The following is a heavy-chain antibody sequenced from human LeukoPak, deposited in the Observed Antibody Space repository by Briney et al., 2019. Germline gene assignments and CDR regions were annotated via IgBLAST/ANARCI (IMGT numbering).Heavy chain of an antibody. CDR2: INHSGST. CDR3: AREKRTYYYDSSGYYSGRGGAFDI. Sequence: PSETLSLTCAVYGGSFSGYYWSCIRQPPGKGLECIGEINHSGSTNYNPSLKSRVTISVDTSKNQFSLKLRTVTAADTAVYYCAREKRTYYYDSSGYYSGRGGAFDIWGQGTMVTVSS. CDR1: GGSFSGYY. V-gene: IGHV4-34*01. J-gene: IGHJ3*02. D-gene: IGHD3-22*01.